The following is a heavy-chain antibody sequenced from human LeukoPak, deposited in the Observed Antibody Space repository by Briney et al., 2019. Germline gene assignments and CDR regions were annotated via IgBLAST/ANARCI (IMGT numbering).Heavy chain of an antibody. J-gene: IGHJ5*02. CDR2: ISYDGSNK. CDR1: GFTFSSYA. Sequence: PGGSLRLSCAASGFTFSSYAMHWVRQAPGKGLEWVAVISYDGSNKYYADSVKGRFTISRDNSKNTLYLQMNSLRAEDTAVYYCARARGSYVTWDWFDPWGQGTLDTVSS. D-gene: IGHD5-18*01. CDR3: ARARGSYVTWDWFDP. V-gene: IGHV3-30-3*01.